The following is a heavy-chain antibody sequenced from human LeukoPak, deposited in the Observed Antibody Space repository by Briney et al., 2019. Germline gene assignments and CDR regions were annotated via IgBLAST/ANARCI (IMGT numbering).Heavy chain of an antibody. Sequence: PGGSLRLSCAASGFTFSTYAMSWVRQAPGKGLEWVSAIGDTTYYADSVKGRFTISRDNSKNTLYLQMNSLRAEDTAVYYCAREPKAYDFWSGQTPDYWGQGTLVTVSS. CDR2: IGDTT. CDR3: AREPKAYDFWSGQTPDY. J-gene: IGHJ4*02. CDR1: GFTFSTYA. V-gene: IGHV3-23*01. D-gene: IGHD3-3*01.